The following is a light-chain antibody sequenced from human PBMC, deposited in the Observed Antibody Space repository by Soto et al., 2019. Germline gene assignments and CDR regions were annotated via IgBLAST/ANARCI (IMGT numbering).Light chain of an antibody. V-gene: IGKV1-39*01. Sequence: DIQMTQSPSSLSASVGDRGTITCRASQGISTYLKWYQQKPGKAPKLLIYAASSLQSGVPSRFSGSRSGPDFTLTISSLEPEDFAVYYCQQYVNSPWTFGQGTKVDI. J-gene: IGKJ1*01. CDR1: QGISTY. CDR2: AAS. CDR3: QQYVNSPWT.